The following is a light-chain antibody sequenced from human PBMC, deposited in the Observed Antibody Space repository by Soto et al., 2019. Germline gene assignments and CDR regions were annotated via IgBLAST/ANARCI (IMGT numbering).Light chain of an antibody. J-gene: IGLJ2*01. CDR3: CSYAGSVI. Sequence: QSALTQPRAVSGSPGQSVTISCTGTSSDVGGYNDVSWYQQYPGKAPKLMIYDVSKRPSGVPDRFSGSKSGNTASLTVSGRQADDEAEYYCCSYAGSVIFGGGTKVTVL. V-gene: IGLV2-11*01. CDR2: DVS. CDR1: SSDVGGYND.